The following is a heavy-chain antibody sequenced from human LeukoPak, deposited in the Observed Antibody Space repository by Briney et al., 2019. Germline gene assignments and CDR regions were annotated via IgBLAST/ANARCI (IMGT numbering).Heavy chain of an antibody. Sequence: GGSLRLSCAASGFTFSSYAMHWVRQAPGKGLEWVAVISYGGSNKYYADSVKGRFTISRDNSKNTLYLQMNSLRAEDTAVYYCARSPPIYYYDSSGYYYSPYYYGMDVWGQGTTVTVSS. CDR3: ARSPPIYYYDSSGYYYSPYYYGMDV. CDR2: ISYGGSNK. D-gene: IGHD3-22*01. J-gene: IGHJ6*02. CDR1: GFTFSSYA. V-gene: IGHV3-30-3*01.